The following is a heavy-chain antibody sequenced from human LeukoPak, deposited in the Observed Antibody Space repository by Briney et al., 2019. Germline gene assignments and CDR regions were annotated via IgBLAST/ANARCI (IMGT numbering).Heavy chain of an antibody. CDR1: GFTFSDYI. D-gene: IGHD5-12*01. CDR2: VTGSGITT. Sequence: GGSLRLSCVASGFTFSDYIMNWVRQAPGKGLEWVSTVTGSGITTSYAASVKGRFNIYRDNSKNTLYLQMNSLRAEDTAVYSCAKSVAIGFDIWGQGTMVTVSS. CDR3: AKSVAIGFDI. V-gene: IGHV3-23*01. J-gene: IGHJ3*02.